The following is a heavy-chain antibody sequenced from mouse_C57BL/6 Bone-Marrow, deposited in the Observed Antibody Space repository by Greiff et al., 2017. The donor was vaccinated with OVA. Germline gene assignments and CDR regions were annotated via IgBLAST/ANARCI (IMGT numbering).Heavy chain of an antibody. J-gene: IGHJ1*03. CDR1: GYSFTGYY. D-gene: IGHD1-1*01. CDR3: ARYPHYYGSSYGYFDV. V-gene: IGHV1-42*01. Sequence: EVKLQQSGPELVKPGASVKISCKASGYSFTGYYMNWVKQSPEKSLEWIGEINPSTGGTTYNQKFKAKATLTVDKSSSTAYMQLKSLTSEDSAVYYCARYPHYYGSSYGYFDVWGTGTTVTVSS. CDR2: INPSTGGT.